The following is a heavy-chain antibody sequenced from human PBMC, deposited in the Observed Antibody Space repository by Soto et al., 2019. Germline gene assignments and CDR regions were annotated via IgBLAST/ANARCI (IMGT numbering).Heavy chain of an antibody. CDR2: IYWNDEK. D-gene: IGHD3-9*01. CDR1: GFSLSTYGAG. V-gene: IGHV2-5*01. CDR3: AQGQIHNADWATGWFSP. J-gene: IGHJ5*02. Sequence: QVTLKESGPTLVKPTQTLTLTCTFAGFSLSTYGAGVGWIRQPPGKALEWLALIYWNDEKRYRPSLKSRLTITKDTSKNQVVLMMTNMDPVDTATYYCAQGQIHNADWATGWFSPWGQGTLVTVSS.